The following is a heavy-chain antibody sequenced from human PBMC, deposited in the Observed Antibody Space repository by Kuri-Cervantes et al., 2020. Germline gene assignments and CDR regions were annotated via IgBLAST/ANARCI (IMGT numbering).Heavy chain of an antibody. V-gene: IGHV1-2*02. CDR2: INPNSGGT. CDR3: ARALGGDYPYYYYYGMDV. Sequence: ASVKVSCKASGYSFTGYYMHWLRQAPGQGLEWMGWINPNSGGTKYAQKFQGRVTMTRDTSISTAYMELGRLRSDDTAVYYCARALGGDYPYYYYYGMDVWGQGTTVTVSS. J-gene: IGHJ6*02. D-gene: IGHD4-17*01. CDR1: GYSFTGYY.